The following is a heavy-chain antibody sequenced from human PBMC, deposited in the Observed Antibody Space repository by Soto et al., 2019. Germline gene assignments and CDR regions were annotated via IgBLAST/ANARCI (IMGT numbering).Heavy chain of an antibody. J-gene: IGHJ4*02. CDR3: AKGVRFGLFDY. CDR1: GFTFSSYA. CDR2: ISGSGRST. V-gene: IGHV3-23*01. D-gene: IGHD3-10*01. Sequence: GESLRLACAASGFTFSSYAMSWVRQAPGRGLEWVSAISGSGRSTYYADSVKGRFTLSRDNSKNTLYLQMNSLRAEDTAVYYCAKGVRFGLFDYWGQGTLVTVSS.